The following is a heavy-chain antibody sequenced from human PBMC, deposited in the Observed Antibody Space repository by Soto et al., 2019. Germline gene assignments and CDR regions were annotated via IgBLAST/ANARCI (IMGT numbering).Heavy chain of an antibody. Sequence: QAQLVQSGAEVRKPGASVKVSCKASGYTFTTYDINWVRQAPGQGLECLGWMDPNSGSTGYAQNLQGRITMTRNISRNTAHMELSSLQSEDTAVYYCARERKFDFWRKGLDVWGQGTTVTVSS. V-gene: IGHV1-8*01. CDR3: ARERKFDFWRKGLDV. CDR1: GYTFTTYD. CDR2: MDPNSGST. D-gene: IGHD3-3*01. J-gene: IGHJ6*02.